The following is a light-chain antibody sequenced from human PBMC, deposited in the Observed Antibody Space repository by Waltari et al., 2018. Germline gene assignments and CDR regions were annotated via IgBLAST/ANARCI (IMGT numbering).Light chain of an antibody. CDR3: QQYGSSPPVT. Sequence: EIVLTPSPGTLALSPGERATLPCRASQSVSSSYLAWYQQKPGQAPRLLIYGASSRATGIPDRFSGSGSGTDFTLTISRLEPEDFAVYYCQQYGSSPPVTFGGGTKVEIK. CDR1: QSVSSSY. J-gene: IGKJ4*01. V-gene: IGKV3-20*01. CDR2: GAS.